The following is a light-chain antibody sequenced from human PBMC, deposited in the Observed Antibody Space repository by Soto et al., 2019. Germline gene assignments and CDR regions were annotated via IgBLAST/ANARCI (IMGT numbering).Light chain of an antibody. CDR3: QQYGSSGT. V-gene: IGKV3-20*01. CDR2: GAS. J-gene: IGKJ1*01. Sequence: PVERATLSCRASQSVSNNYLAWYQQKPGQAPRLLIYGASNRATGIPDRFSGSGSGTDFTLTISRLEPEDFAVYYCQQYGSSGTFGQGTKVDIK. CDR1: QSVSNNY.